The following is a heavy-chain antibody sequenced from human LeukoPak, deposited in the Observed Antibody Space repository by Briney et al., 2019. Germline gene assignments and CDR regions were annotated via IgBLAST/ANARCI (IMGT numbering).Heavy chain of an antibody. CDR2: ISNSGSST. CDR3: AKAKAGYSFDY. J-gene: IGHJ4*02. Sequence: GGSLRLSCAASGFTFSSYAMSWVRQAPGKGLEWVSVISNSGSSTYYVHSAKGRFTISRDNSKDTLCLQMNSLRAEDTAVYYCAKAKAGYSFDYWGQGTLVTVSS. D-gene: IGHD1-1*01. V-gene: IGHV3-23*01. CDR1: GFTFSSYA.